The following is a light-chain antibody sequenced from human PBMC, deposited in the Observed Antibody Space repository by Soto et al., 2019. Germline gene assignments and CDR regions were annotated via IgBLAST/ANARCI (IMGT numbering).Light chain of an antibody. Sequence: EIVLTQSPGTLSLSPGDRATLSCRASQSVSRSYLAWYQQKPGQAPRLLIYDASNRATGIPARFSGSGSGTDFTLTISSLEPEDFAVYYCQQRSNWITFGQGTRLEIK. J-gene: IGKJ5*01. CDR1: QSVSRSY. V-gene: IGKV3-11*01. CDR3: QQRSNWIT. CDR2: DAS.